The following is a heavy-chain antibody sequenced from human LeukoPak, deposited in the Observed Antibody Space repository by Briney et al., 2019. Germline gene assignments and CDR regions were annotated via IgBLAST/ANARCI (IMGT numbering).Heavy chain of an antibody. J-gene: IGHJ6*02. V-gene: IGHV3-21*01. CDR2: ISSGSSYI. D-gene: IGHD6-19*01. CDR3: ARNVYSSGSRAYGMDV. CDR1: GFTFSSYS. Sequence: GGSLRLSCAASGFTFSSYSMNWVRQAPGKGLEWVSFISSGSSYIYYADSVKGRFTISRDNAKNSLYLQMNSLRAEDTAVYYCARNVYSSGSRAYGMDVWGQGTTVTVSS.